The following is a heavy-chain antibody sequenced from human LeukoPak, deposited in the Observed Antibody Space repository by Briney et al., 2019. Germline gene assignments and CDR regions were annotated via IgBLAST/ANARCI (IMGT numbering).Heavy chain of an antibody. V-gene: IGHV1-2*02. CDR1: GYTFTGYY. J-gene: IGHJ4*02. CDR2: INPNSGGT. D-gene: IGHD2-15*01. CDR3: ARDICSGGSCYSPTFDY. Sequence: GASVKVSCKASGYTFTGYYMHWVRQAPGQGLEWMGWINPNSGGTNYAQKLQGRVTMTRDTSISTAYMELGRLRSDDTAVSYCARDICSGGSCYSPTFDYWGQGTLVTVSS.